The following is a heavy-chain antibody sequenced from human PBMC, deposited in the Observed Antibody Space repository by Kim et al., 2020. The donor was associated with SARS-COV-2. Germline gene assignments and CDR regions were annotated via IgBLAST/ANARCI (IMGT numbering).Heavy chain of an antibody. CDR2: IKPDGSAK. V-gene: IGHV3-7*01. CDR3: ASGSAWSGVS. Sequence: GGSLRLSCAASGFVFSSHWMSWVRQAPGKGLEWVGYIKPDGSAKNSVDSVKGRFIISSNNTKKSLYLQMSRPRAENTAEYYCASGSAWSGVSWGQYSLV. CDR1: GFVFSSHW. J-gene: IGHJ1*01. D-gene: IGHD3-3*01.